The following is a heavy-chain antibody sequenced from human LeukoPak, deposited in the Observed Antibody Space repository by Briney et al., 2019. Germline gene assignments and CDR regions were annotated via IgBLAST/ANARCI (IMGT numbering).Heavy chain of an antibody. CDR1: GFTFSSYW. V-gene: IGHV3-7*01. CDR3: ARDSQLWFGDSYYGMDV. Sequence: GGSLRLSCAASGFTFSSYWMSWVRQAPGKGLEWVANIKQDGSEKYYVDSVKGRFTNSRDNAKNSLYLQMNSLRAEDTAVYYCARDSQLWFGDSYYGMDVWGQGTTVTVSS. CDR2: IKQDGSEK. J-gene: IGHJ6*02. D-gene: IGHD3-10*01.